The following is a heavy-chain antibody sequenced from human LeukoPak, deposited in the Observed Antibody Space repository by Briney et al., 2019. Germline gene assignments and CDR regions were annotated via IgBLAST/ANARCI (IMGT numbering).Heavy chain of an antibody. D-gene: IGHD2-8*01. J-gene: IGHJ5*02. CDR1: GGSISSYY. CDR2: IYTSGST. Sequence: SETLSLTCTASGGSISSYYWSWIRQPAGKGLEWIGRIYTSGSTNYNPSLKSRVTMSVDASKNQFSLKLSSVTAADTAVYYCARDHDASQTNWFDPWGQGTLVNVSS. CDR3: ARDHDASQTNWFDP. V-gene: IGHV4-4*07.